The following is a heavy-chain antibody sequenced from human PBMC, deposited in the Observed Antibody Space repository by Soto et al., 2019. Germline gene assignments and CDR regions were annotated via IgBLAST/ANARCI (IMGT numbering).Heavy chain of an antibody. V-gene: IGHV4-34*01. J-gene: IGHJ4*02. CDR3: GPRGAVADPRGY. Sequence: QVQLQQWGAGLLKPSETLSLTCAVYGGSFSDFYWTWIRQLPGKGLEWIGEINHSGNTNYNPSLKSRVAISVDTSKNQFSLNLDSVTAADTAVYYCGPRGAVADPRGYWGQGTLVTVSS. CDR2: INHSGNT. CDR1: GGSFSDFY. D-gene: IGHD6-19*01.